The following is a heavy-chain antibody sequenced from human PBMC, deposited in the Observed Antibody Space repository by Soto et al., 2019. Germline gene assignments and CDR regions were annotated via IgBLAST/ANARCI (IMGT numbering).Heavy chain of an antibody. CDR3: ARVNEYSSSPGGDY. V-gene: IGHV4-39*01. CDR1: GGSISSSSYY. D-gene: IGHD6-6*01. CDR2: IYYSGRT. Sequence: SETLSLTCTVSGGSISSSSYYWGWIRQPPGKGLEWVGSIYYSGRTYYNPSLKSRVTISVDTSKNQFSLKLSSVTAADTAVYYCARVNEYSSSPGGDYWGQGTLVTVSS. J-gene: IGHJ4*02.